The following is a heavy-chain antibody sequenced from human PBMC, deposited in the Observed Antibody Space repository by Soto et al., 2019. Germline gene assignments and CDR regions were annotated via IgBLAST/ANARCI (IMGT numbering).Heavy chain of an antibody. Sequence: GGSLRLSCAASGFTFSRYSMNWVRQAPGKGLEWVSYISFSSSYIYYADSVEGRFTISRDDAKNSLYLQMNSLRDDDTAVYYCARDPGNSGYGMDVWGQGTTVTVSS. CDR1: GFTFSRYS. CDR2: ISFSSSYI. D-gene: IGHD6-13*01. V-gene: IGHV3-48*02. J-gene: IGHJ6*02. CDR3: ARDPGNSGYGMDV.